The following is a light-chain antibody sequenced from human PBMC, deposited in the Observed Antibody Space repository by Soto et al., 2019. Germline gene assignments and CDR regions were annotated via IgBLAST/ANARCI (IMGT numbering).Light chain of an antibody. CDR3: QHYNNWPSYT. V-gene: IGKV3-15*01. CDR2: GAS. CDR1: QSVSNN. Sequence: EIVMTQSPATLSVSPGERATLSCRASQSVSNNLAWYQQKPGQAPRLLIYGASTRATGIPARFSGGGSGTEFTLTISSLQSEDLAVYYCQHYNNWPSYTFGQGTKLEIK. J-gene: IGKJ2*01.